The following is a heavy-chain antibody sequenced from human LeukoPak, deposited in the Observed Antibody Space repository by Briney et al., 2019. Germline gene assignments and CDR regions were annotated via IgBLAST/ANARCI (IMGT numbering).Heavy chain of an antibody. CDR2: ISYDGSNK. CDR3: ARDWVAMVRGVSWFDP. V-gene: IGHV3-30-3*01. CDR1: GFTFSSYA. D-gene: IGHD3-10*01. J-gene: IGHJ5*02. Sequence: GGSLRLSCAASGFTFSSYAMHWVRQAPGKGLEWVAVISYDGSNKYYADSVKGRFTISRDNSKNTLYLQMNSLRAEDTAVYCCARDWVAMVRGVSWFDPWGQGTLVTVSS.